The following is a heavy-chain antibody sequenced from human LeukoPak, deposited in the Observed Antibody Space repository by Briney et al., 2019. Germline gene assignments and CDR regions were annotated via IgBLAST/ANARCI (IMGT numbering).Heavy chain of an antibody. CDR2: IWDDGSNK. V-gene: IGHV3-33*01. J-gene: IGHJ4*02. Sequence: PGGSLRLSCAASGFTFSSYGMHWVRQAPGKGLEWVAVIWDDGSNKYYVDSVKGRFTIPRDNSKNMVYLQMNNLRAEDTAVYYCARDTYCTSTSCYLFEYWGQGTLVTVSS. D-gene: IGHD2-2*01. CDR3: ARDTYCTSTSCYLFEY. CDR1: GFTFSSYG.